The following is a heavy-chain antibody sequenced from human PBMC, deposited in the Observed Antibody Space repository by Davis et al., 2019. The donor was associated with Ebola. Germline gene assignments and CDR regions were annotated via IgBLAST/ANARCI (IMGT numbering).Heavy chain of an antibody. CDR1: GGSISSSS. CDR2: ISSSSSYI. Sequence: ETLSLTCTVSGGSISSSSYYWGWIRQPPGKGLEWVSSISSSSSYIYYADSVKGRFTISRDNAKNSLYLQMNSLRAEDTAVYYCARYYGSGSYHYYYYGMDVWGQGTTVTVSS. J-gene: IGHJ6*02. CDR3: ARYYGSGSYHYYYYGMDV. V-gene: IGHV3-21*01. D-gene: IGHD3-10*01.